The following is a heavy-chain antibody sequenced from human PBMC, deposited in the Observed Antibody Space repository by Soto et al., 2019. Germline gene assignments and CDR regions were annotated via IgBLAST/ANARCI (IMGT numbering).Heavy chain of an antibody. D-gene: IGHD3-10*01. J-gene: IGHJ4*02. Sequence: SETLSLTCAVSGASITHYYWNWIRQSPGKGLEWIVSFSSTGSTVYNPSLGSRVTISLDTSKNQFSLKLNSMTAADTAVYYCARHNYGSGSTYFDYWGQGTLVPVS. CDR3: ARHNYGSGSTYFDY. CDR2: FSSTGST. V-gene: IGHV4-59*08. CDR1: GASITHYY.